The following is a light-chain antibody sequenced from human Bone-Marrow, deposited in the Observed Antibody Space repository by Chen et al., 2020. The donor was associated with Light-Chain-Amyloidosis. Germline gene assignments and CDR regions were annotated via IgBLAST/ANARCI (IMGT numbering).Light chain of an antibody. CDR1: SSDVGGYNF. CDR3: SSYRSGSYVL. J-gene: IGLJ2*01. CDR2: EVN. V-gene: IGLV2-14*01. Sequence: QSALTQPASVSGSPGQSITISCAGTSSDVGGYNFVSWYQQNAGKVPRLIIYEVNHRPSGVSSRFSAAKSGNTASLTISGLQTEDEGEYYCSSYRSGSYVLFGGGTKLTVL.